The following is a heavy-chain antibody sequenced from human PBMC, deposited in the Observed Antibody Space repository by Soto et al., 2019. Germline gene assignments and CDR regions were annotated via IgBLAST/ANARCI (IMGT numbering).Heavy chain of an antibody. D-gene: IGHD5-12*01. Sequence: PGGSLRLSCAASGFTFSSYAMSWVRQAPGKGLEWVSGISGSGGSTYYVDSVKGRFTISRDNSKNTLYLQMNSLRAEDTAVYYCAKGARDGYTLWVFDYWGQGTLVTVSS. CDR3: AKGARDGYTLWVFDY. J-gene: IGHJ4*02. CDR2: ISGSGGST. V-gene: IGHV3-23*01. CDR1: GFTFSSYA.